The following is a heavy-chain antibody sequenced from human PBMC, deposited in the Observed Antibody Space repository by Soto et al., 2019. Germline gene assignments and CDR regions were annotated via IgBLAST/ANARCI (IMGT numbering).Heavy chain of an antibody. D-gene: IGHD3-22*01. CDR2: VKSKTDGGTT. CDR3: PTDHPYNYDISCYAP. J-gene: IGHJ5*02. Sequence: PGGSLRLSCAGSGFIFSNAWLNWVRQAPGKGLEWVGHVKSKTDGGTTDYAAPVKGRYTISRDDSKNTVFLQMNSLKTEDTAMYFFPTDHPYNYDISCYAPWGPGTLVPVSS. V-gene: IGHV3-15*07. CDR1: GFIFSNAW.